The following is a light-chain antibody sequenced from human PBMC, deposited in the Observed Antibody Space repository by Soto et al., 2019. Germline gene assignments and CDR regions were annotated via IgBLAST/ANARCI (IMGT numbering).Light chain of an antibody. J-gene: IGKJ4*01. V-gene: IGKV3D-11*02. CDR2: DVS. Sequence: EIVLTQSPAALSFSPGQRATLSCRASQSVGNSLAWYQQKPGQAPRLLIYDVSSKPIGIPARFTGSGSGTDFTLTISGLEPEDFAVYYCQQRANWQLTFGGGTKVDIK. CDR1: QSVGNS. CDR3: QQRANWQLT.